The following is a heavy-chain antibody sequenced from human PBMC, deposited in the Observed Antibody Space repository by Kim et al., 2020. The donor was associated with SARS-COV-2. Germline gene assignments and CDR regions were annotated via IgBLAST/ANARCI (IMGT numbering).Heavy chain of an antibody. CDR1: GYSVTNSH. Sequence: ASVKVSCKASGYSVTNSHLNWVRQAPGQGLEWMGWINTNTGNPTYAQGFTGRFVFSLDTSVSTAYLQISSLKAEDTAVYYCMRGANWNLDYWGQGTLVTV. CDR2: INTNTGNP. J-gene: IGHJ4*02. V-gene: IGHV7-4-1*02. D-gene: IGHD1-20*01. CDR3: MRGANWNLDY.